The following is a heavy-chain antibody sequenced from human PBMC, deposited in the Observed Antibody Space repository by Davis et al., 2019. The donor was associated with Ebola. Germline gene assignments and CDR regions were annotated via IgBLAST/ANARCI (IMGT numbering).Heavy chain of an antibody. CDR2: IRSKVHSHET. CDR1: GFSFSGSA. V-gene: IGHV3-73*01. Sequence: GESLKISCAASGFSFSGSAIHWVRQAPGKGLEWVGRIRSKVHSHETAYAVSLKGRIIISRDDSKKTAYLQMNSLTTDDTAQYYCATALGMYHYHAVAVWGQGTTVTVSS. D-gene: IGHD2-2*01. CDR3: ATALGMYHYHAVAV. J-gene: IGHJ6*02.